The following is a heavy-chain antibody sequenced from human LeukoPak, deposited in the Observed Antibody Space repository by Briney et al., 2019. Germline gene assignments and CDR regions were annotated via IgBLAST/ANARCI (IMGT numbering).Heavy chain of an antibody. CDR2: TSSSDAGT. J-gene: IGHJ4*02. V-gene: IGHV3-23*01. CDR3: AKAPVTSYRGAYCYPFDS. CDR1: GFTLSTYV. D-gene: IGHD2-21*01. Sequence: GGSLRLSCAASGFTLSTYVMRLVRQTPGKGLEWVAATSSSDAGTYHADSLRGRFPISRDNSKNTLYLQMNSLRAEDAAVYFCAKAPVTSYRGAYCYPFDSWGQGTLVTVSS.